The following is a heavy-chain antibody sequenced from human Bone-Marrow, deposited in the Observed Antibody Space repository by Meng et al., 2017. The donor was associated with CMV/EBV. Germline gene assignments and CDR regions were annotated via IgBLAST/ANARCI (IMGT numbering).Heavy chain of an antibody. J-gene: IGHJ4*02. Sequence: GESLKISCAASGFTFSSYGMHWVRQAPGKGLEWVAVIWYDGSNKYYADSVKGRFTISRDNAKNSLYLQMNSLRAEDTAVYYCARKMTTILVFDYWGQGTLVTVSS. CDR2: IWYDGSNK. D-gene: IGHD5-24*01. CDR3: ARKMTTILVFDY. V-gene: IGHV3-33*03. CDR1: GFTFSSYG.